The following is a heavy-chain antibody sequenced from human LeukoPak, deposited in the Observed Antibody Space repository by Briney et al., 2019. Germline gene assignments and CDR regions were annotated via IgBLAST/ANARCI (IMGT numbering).Heavy chain of an antibody. CDR3: ARDFDYYGSGSANY. Sequence: PGGSLRLSCAASGFTVSSNYMSWVRQAPGKGLEWVSVIYSGGSTYYADSVKGRFTISRDNSKNTLYLQMNSLRAEDTAVYYCARDFDYYGSGSANYWGQGTLVTVSS. CDR1: GFTVSSNY. D-gene: IGHD3-10*01. CDR2: IYSGGST. J-gene: IGHJ4*02. V-gene: IGHV3-53*01.